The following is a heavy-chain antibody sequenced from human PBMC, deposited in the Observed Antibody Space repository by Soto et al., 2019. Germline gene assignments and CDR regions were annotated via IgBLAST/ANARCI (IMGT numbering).Heavy chain of an antibody. J-gene: IGHJ1*01. Sequence: QVQLVESGGGVVQPGRSLRLSCAASGFTFSSYGMHWVRQAPGKGLEWVAVISYDGSNKYYADSVKGRFTISRDNSKNTLYLQMNSLRAEDTAVYYCAKSPYSSSWYRYFQHWGQGTLVTVSS. CDR1: GFTFSSYG. CDR2: ISYDGSNK. V-gene: IGHV3-30*18. CDR3: AKSPYSSSWYRYFQH. D-gene: IGHD6-13*01.